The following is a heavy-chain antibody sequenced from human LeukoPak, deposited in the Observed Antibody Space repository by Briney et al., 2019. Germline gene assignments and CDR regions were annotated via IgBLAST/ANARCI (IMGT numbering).Heavy chain of an antibody. CDR2: IYYSGST. D-gene: IGHD5-18*01. CDR1: GGSISSGGYY. J-gene: IGHJ4*02. V-gene: IGHV4-31*03. CDR3: ARQSGYSLDY. Sequence: SETLSLTCTVSGGSISSGGYYWSWIRQHPGKGLEWIGYIYYSGSTYYNPSLKSRVTISVDTSKNQFSLKLSSVTAADPAVYYCARQSGYSLDYWGQGTLVIVSS.